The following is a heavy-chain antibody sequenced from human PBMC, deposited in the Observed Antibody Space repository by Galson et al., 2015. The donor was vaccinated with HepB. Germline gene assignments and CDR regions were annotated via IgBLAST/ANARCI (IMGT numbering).Heavy chain of an antibody. V-gene: IGHV1-24*01. D-gene: IGHD6-19*01. CDR3: ATGPHSSGWYGATFDY. CDR2: FDPEDGET. J-gene: IGHJ4*02. CDR1: GCTFTELS. Sequence: SVKVSCKASGCTFTELSMHWVRQAPGKGLEWMGGFDPEDGETIYAQKFQGRVTMTEDTSTDTAYMELSSLRSEDTAVYYCATGPHSSGWYGATFDYWGQGTLVTVSS.